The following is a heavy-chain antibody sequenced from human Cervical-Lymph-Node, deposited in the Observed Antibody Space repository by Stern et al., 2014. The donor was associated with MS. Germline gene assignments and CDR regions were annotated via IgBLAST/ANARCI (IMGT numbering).Heavy chain of an antibody. Sequence: VHLVESGAEVKKPGSSVKVSCKSSGDTFSTHAISWVRQAPGQGLERMGRIIPILDTTDYAQKFQGRLTIDADESTSTAYMELSSLTPDDTAVYYCAREKSDCSGGSCFSSLDYWGQGTLVTVSS. CDR3: AREKSDCSGGSCFSSLDY. J-gene: IGHJ4*02. D-gene: IGHD2-15*01. V-gene: IGHV1-69*11. CDR2: IIPILDTT. CDR1: GDTFSTHA.